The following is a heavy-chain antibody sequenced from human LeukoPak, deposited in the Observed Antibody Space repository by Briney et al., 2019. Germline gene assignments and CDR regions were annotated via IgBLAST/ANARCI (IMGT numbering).Heavy chain of an antibody. CDR3: ARGANWFDP. Sequence: SQTLSLTCTVSGGSITSGSYYWSWIRQPAGKGLEWIGRIYTSGSTNYNPSLKSRVTISVDTSKNQFSLKLSSVTAADTAVYYCARGANWFDPWGQGPLVTVSS. CDR1: GGSITSGSYY. CDR2: IYTSGST. J-gene: IGHJ5*02. D-gene: IGHD4/OR15-4a*01. V-gene: IGHV4-61*02.